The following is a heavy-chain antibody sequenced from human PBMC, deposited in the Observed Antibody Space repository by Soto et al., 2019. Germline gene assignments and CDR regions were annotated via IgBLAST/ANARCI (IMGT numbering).Heavy chain of an antibody. V-gene: IGHV1-18*01. CDR2: ISPHNFNT. J-gene: IGHJ4*02. CDR3: ARDEGGYDILTGYYKAHHFDY. Sequence: NLACKTFGYTYTQFYITCLRQAHGQGLEWMGAISPHNFNTNYAQKFRGRVTLTTEKSTSTAYMDLRSLTSDDTAVYYCARDEGGYDILTGYYKAHHFDYWGQGVPVTVSS. D-gene: IGHD3-9*01. CDR1: GYTYTQFY.